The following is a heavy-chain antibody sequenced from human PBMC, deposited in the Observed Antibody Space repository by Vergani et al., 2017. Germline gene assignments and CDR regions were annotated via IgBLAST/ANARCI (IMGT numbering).Heavy chain of an antibody. D-gene: IGHD4-17*01. V-gene: IGHV1-69*02. CDR3: ARLGSVTTGVDY. J-gene: IGHJ4*01. CDR2: IIPILGIA. CDR1: GGTFSSYT. Sequence: QVQLVQSGAEVKKPGSSVKVSCKASGGTFSSYTISWVRQAPGQGLEWMGRIIPILGIANYAQKFQGRVTITADKSTSTAYMELSSLRSEDTAVYYCARLGSVTTGVDYWGQEPWSPSPQ.